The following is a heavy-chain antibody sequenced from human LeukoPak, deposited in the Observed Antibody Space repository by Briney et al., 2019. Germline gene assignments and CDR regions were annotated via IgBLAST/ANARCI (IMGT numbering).Heavy chain of an antibody. CDR1: GFIITSNY. J-gene: IGHJ4*02. D-gene: IGHD1-26*01. Sequence: GGPLRLSCAASGFIITSNYMSWVRQAPGKGLEWVSVIFDGGSTYYADSVKGRFTISRDNSKNTLYLQMNSLRVDDTAVYYCARDSGSYYFDYWGQGTLVTVSS. V-gene: IGHV3-66*02. CDR2: IFDGGST. CDR3: ARDSGSYYFDY.